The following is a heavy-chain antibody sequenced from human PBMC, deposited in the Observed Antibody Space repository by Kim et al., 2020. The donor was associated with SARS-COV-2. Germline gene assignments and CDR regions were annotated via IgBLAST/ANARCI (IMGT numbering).Heavy chain of an antibody. J-gene: IGHJ4*02. CDR3: AKDLYGSSSAG. V-gene: IGHV3-33*06. CDR1: GFTFSSYA. Sequence: GGSLRLSCAASGFTFSSYAMHWVRQAPGKGLEWVAVIWYDGSNKYYADSVKGRFTISRDNSKNTLYLQMNSLRAEDTAVYYCAKDLYGSSSAGWGQGTLVTVSS. D-gene: IGHD6-6*01. CDR2: IWYDGSNK.